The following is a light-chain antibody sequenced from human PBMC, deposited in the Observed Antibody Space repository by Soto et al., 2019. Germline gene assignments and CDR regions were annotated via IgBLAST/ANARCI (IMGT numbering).Light chain of an antibody. Sequence: QLVLTQPPSASGTPGQRVTISCSGSNSKIGSNPVNWYQQLPGTAPKLLIYFNDRRPSGVPDRFSGSRSGTSASLAISGLQSEDEADYYCAAWDDSLIGVVFGGGTKLTVL. J-gene: IGLJ2*01. V-gene: IGLV1-44*01. CDR2: FND. CDR3: AAWDDSLIGVV. CDR1: NSKIGSNP.